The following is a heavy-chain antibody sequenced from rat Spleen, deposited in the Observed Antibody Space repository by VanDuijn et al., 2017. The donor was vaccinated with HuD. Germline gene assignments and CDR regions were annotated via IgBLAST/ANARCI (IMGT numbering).Heavy chain of an antibody. CDR1: GFTFSNCD. CDR3: TQYGYY. D-gene: IGHD1-7*01. CDR2: ISYDGSNI. Sequence: EVQLVESGGGLVQPGRSMKLSCAASGFTFSNCDMAWVRQAPTKGLEWVASISYDGSNIHYRDSVKGRFTLSRDNAKSTLYLQVDSLRSEDTATYYCTQYGYYWGQGVMVTVSS. V-gene: IGHV5-25*01. J-gene: IGHJ2*01.